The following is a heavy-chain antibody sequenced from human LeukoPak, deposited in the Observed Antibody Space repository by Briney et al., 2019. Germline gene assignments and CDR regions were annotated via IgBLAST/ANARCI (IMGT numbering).Heavy chain of an antibody. Sequence: SETLSLTCAVYGGSFSGYYWSWIRQPPGKGLEWIGEINHSGSTNYNPSLKSRVTISVDTSKNQFSLKLSSVTAADTAVYYCARRDYSRTAFDPWGQGTLVTVSS. D-gene: IGHD2-21*01. CDR3: ARRDYSRTAFDP. V-gene: IGHV4-34*01. CDR1: GGSFSGYY. CDR2: INHSGST. J-gene: IGHJ5*02.